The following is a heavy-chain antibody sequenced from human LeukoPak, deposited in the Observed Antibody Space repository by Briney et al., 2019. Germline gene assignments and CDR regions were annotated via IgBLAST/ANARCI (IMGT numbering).Heavy chain of an antibody. CDR3: ARDLMSYYDSSGNGY. CDR2: ISSSSSYI. V-gene: IGHV3-21*01. D-gene: IGHD3-22*01. Sequence: VGSLRLSRAASGFTFSSYSMNWVRQAPGKGLEWVSSISSSSSYIYYADSVKGRFTISRDNAKNSLYLQMNSLRAEDTAVYYCARDLMSYYDSSGNGYWGQGTLVTVSS. CDR1: GFTFSSYS. J-gene: IGHJ4*02.